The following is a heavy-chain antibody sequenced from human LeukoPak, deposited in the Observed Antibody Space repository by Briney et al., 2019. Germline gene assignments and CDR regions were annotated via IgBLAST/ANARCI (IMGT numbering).Heavy chain of an antibody. Sequence: PSETLSLTCAVSDYSISSGYYWGWIRQPPGKGLEWIGSIYHSGSTSYNPSLKSRVTISVDTSKNQFSLKLSSVTAADTAVYYCAAGYCSGGSCYSVVHDAFDIWGQGTMVTVSS. V-gene: IGHV4-38-2*01. CDR3: AAGYCSGGSCYSVVHDAFDI. CDR2: IYHSGST. CDR1: DYSISSGYY. D-gene: IGHD2-15*01. J-gene: IGHJ3*02.